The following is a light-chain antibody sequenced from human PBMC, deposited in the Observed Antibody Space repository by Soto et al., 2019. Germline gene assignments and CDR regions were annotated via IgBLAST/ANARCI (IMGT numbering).Light chain of an antibody. CDR3: QQSYYTPLT. V-gene: IGKV1-39*01. Sequence: DIHMTQSPSSLSASIGDRVTITCRASQGVTRYLNWYQQKPGKAPNLLIYAASNLQRGVPSRFSGSRSGTDFSLTISSLQPEDFATYYCQQSYYTPLTFGGGTKVDIK. CDR2: AAS. CDR1: QGVTRY. J-gene: IGKJ4*01.